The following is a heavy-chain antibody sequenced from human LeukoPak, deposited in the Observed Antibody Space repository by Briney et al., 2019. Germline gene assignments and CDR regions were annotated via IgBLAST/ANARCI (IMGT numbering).Heavy chain of an antibody. V-gene: IGHV3-21*01. CDR3: ARASNPYYYDSSGYYYMDV. CDR1: GFTFSSYS. D-gene: IGHD3-22*01. CDR2: ISSGSSYI. J-gene: IGHJ6*03. Sequence: GGSLRLSCAASGFTFSSYSMNWVRQAPGKGLEWVTSISSGSSYIYYADSVKGRFTISRDNAKNSLYLQMNSLRAEDTAVYYCARASNPYYYDSSGYYYMDVWGKGTTVTVS.